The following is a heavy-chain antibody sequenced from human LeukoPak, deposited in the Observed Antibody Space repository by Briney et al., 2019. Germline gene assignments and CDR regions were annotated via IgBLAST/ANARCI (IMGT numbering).Heavy chain of an antibody. J-gene: IGHJ4*02. CDR1: GGTFSSYA. D-gene: IGHD3-22*01. CDR3: ARDQGGAGYYYDSSGYHSPTFDY. V-gene: IGHV1-18*01. CDR2: ISAYNGNT. Sequence: ASVKVSCKASGGTFSSYAISWVRQAPGQGLEWMGWISAYNGNTNYAQKLQGRVTMTTDTSTSTAYMELRSLRSDDTAVYYCARDQGGAGYYYDSSGYHSPTFDYWGQGTLVTVSS.